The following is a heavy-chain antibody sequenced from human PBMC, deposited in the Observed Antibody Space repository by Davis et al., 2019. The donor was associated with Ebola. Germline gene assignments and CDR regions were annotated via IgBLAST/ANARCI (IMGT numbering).Heavy chain of an antibody. Sequence: SGPTLVKPTQTLTLTCTFSGFSLSTSGVGVGWIRQPPGKALEWLAHIFSSDRKSYITSLKSRLTISKDTSKSQVVLTMTNMDPVDTATYYCARIRGIVGATDYYYGMDVWGQGTTVTVSS. CDR3: ARIRGIVGATDYYYGMDV. D-gene: IGHD1-26*01. J-gene: IGHJ6*02. V-gene: IGHV2-26*01. CDR2: IFSSDRK. CDR1: GFSLSTSGVG.